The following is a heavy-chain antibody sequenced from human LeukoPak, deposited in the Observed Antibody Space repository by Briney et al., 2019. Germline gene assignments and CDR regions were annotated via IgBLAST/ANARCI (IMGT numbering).Heavy chain of an antibody. CDR1: GFSFSSYW. D-gene: IGHD2-15*01. V-gene: IGHV3-74*01. J-gene: IGHJ4*02. CDR3: ARGSSVVALD. Sequence: GGSLRLSCAASGFSFSSYWMHWVRQVPGKGLVWVSRITSEGSSTSYADSVKGRFTISRDNAKNTLYLQMNSLRAEDTAVYYCARGSSVVALDWGQGTLVTVSS. CDR2: ITSEGSST.